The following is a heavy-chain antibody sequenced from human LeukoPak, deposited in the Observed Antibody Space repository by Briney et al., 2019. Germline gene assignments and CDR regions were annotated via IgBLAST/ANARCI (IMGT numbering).Heavy chain of an antibody. CDR1: GYTFTSYG. CDR3: ARDSSKWSFDAFDI. D-gene: IGHD2-15*01. J-gene: IGHJ3*02. Sequence: ASVKVSCKASGYTFTSYGISWVRQAPGQGLEWMGWISAYNGNTNYAQKLQDRVTMTTDTSTSTAYMELRSLRSDDTAVYYCARDSSKWSFDAFDIWGQGTMITVSS. V-gene: IGHV1-18*01. CDR2: ISAYNGNT.